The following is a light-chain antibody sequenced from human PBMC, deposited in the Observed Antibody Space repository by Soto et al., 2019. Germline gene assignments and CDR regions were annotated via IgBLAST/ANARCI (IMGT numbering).Light chain of an antibody. V-gene: IGLV1-40*01. Sequence: QSVLTQPPSVSGAPGQRVTISCTGSSSNIGAGYDVHWYQQLPGTAPKLLIYGNSNRPSGVPDRFSGSKSGTSASLAITGLQAEDEADYYCQSYDSSLSGVVVSGGGTKLTVL. CDR1: SSNIGAGYD. CDR2: GNS. CDR3: QSYDSSLSGVVV. J-gene: IGLJ2*01.